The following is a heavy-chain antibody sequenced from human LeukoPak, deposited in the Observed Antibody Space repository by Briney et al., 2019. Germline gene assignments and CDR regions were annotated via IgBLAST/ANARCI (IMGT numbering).Heavy chain of an antibody. V-gene: IGHV4-4*07. D-gene: IGHD1-26*01. Sequence: SETLSLTCTISGGSISSYYWTWIRQPAGKGLEWIGRIYTSGSTNYNPSLKSRVTMSVDTSKNQFSLKLSSVTAADTAVYYCARRPSWVYHYYYMDVWGKGTTVTISS. CDR2: IYTSGST. CDR1: GGSISSYY. CDR3: ARRPSWVYHYYYMDV. J-gene: IGHJ6*03.